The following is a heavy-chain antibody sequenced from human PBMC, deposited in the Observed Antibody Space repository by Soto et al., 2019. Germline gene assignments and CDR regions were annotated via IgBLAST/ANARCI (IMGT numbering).Heavy chain of an antibody. J-gene: IGHJ6*02. D-gene: IGHD2-21*02. V-gene: IGHV1-18*01. Sequence: QVQLVQSGAEVKKPGASVKVSCKASGYTFTSYGISWVRQAPGRGLEWMGWISAYNGNTNYAQKLQGRVTMTTDTSTSTDYMERRSLRADETDVYYCARETIASCGVDCPMYVWGQGTTVNVSS. CDR3: ARETIASCGVDCPMYV. CDR1: GYTFTSYG. CDR2: ISAYNGNT.